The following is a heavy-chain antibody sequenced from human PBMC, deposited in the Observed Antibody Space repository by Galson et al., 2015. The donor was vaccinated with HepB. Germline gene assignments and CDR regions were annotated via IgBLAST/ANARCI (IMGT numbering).Heavy chain of an antibody. CDR1: GYMFTTYY. D-gene: IGHD5-12*01. V-gene: IGHV1-2*06. CDR3: ARGREYSGYARETYSVSYLYY. Sequence: SVKVSCKASGYMFTTYYLYWVRQAPGQGLEWMGRINPNSGDRNYARKFQGRISMTRDTSMTTAYMELSSLRSDDTAVYYCARGREYSGYARETYSVSYLYYWGQGTPVTVSS. CDR2: INPNSGDR. J-gene: IGHJ4*02.